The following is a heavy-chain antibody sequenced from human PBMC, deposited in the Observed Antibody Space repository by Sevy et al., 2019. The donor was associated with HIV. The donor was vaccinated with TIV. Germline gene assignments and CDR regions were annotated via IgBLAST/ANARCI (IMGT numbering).Heavy chain of an antibody. Sequence: GGSLRLSCAASGFTFSSYWMSWVRQAPGKGLEWVANIKQDGSEKYYVDSVKGRFTISRDNAKNSLYLQMNSLRAEDMAVYYCASDLRGFWSGYFAGYWGQGTLVTVSS. CDR1: GFTFSSYW. D-gene: IGHD3-3*01. CDR3: ASDLRGFWSGYFAGY. J-gene: IGHJ4*02. CDR2: IKQDGSEK. V-gene: IGHV3-7*03.